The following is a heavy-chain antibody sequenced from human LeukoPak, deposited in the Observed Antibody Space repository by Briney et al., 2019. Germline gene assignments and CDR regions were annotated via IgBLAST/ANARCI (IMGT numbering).Heavy chain of an antibody. J-gene: IGHJ4*02. CDR3: ARESKGRSKIDY. D-gene: IGHD4-17*01. V-gene: IGHV3-7*01. Sequence: GALRLSCAASGFTFSGYWMSWVRQAPGKGLEWVANINKDGSERYNVDSVKGRFTISRDNANKSLYLQMNSLRAEDTPVYYCARESKGRSKIDYWGQGTLVTVSS. CDR1: GFTFSGYW. CDR2: INKDGSER.